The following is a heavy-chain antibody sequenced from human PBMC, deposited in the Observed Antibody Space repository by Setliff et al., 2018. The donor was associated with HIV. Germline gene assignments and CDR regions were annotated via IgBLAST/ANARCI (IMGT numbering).Heavy chain of an antibody. Sequence: PGESLKISCKALDYTFSTYWIGWVRQMPGEGLEWMGVIYPDDSNIRYNPSFQSQVTISADKSIATAYLEIHNLKASDTATYYCARREGRSMNAVQIWGPGTKVTVSS. V-gene: IGHV5-51*01. CDR3: ARREGRSMNAVQI. D-gene: IGHD6-13*01. J-gene: IGHJ3*01. CDR2: IYPDDSNI. CDR1: DYTFSTYW.